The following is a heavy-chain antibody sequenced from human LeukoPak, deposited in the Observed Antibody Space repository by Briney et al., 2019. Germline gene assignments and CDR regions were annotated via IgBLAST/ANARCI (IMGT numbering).Heavy chain of an antibody. Sequence: SQTLSLTCTVSGGSISSGGYYWSWIRQHPGKGLEWIGYIYYSGSTYYNPSLKSRVTISVDTSKNQFSLKLSSVTAADTAVYYCARQGEQQLTPNWFDPWGQGTLVTVSS. CDR3: ARQGEQQLTPNWFDP. CDR1: GGSISSGGYY. J-gene: IGHJ5*02. V-gene: IGHV4-31*03. CDR2: IYYSGST. D-gene: IGHD6-13*01.